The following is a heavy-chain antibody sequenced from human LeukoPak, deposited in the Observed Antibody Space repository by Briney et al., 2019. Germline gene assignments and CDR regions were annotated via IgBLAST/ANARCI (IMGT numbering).Heavy chain of an antibody. D-gene: IGHD3-10*01. J-gene: IGHJ5*02. CDR2: INPNSGGT. Sequence: GASVKVSCKASGYTFTTYYMHWVRQAPGQGLEWMGWINPNSGGTNYAQKFQGRVTMTRDTSISTAYMELSRLRSDDTAVYYCARARGSSAVRGVIRENWFDPWGQGTLVTVSS. CDR3: ARARGSSAVRGVIRENWFDP. CDR1: GYTFTTYY. V-gene: IGHV1-2*02.